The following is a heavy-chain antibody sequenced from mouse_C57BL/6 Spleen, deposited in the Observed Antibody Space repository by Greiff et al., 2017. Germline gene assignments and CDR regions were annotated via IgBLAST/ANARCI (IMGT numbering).Heavy chain of an antibody. CDR3: TSGGEYSCGSNEYAMDY. CDR2: INPSSGYT. D-gene: IGHD1-1*01. Sequence: VQLQQSGAELAKPGASVKLSCKASGYTFTSYWMHWVKQRPGQSLEWIGYINPSSGYTKYNQKFKGKATLTADKSSSTAYMQLSSLTSEDSAVNYYTSGGEYSCGSNEYAMDYWGQGTSVTVSS. J-gene: IGHJ4*01. V-gene: IGHV1-7*01. CDR1: GYTFTSYW.